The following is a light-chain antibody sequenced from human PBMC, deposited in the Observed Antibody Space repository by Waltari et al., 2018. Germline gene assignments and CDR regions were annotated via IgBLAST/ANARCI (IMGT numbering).Light chain of an antibody. Sequence: QSALTQPASVSGPLGQPITIPCNGTTGDLGRINYVPWYQQYPGEAPKLIVYDVDNRPSGISDRFSGSKSGNTASLTISGLQTEDEADYYCSSYTSGASVDVFGTGTRVTVL. J-gene: IGLJ1*01. CDR1: TGDLGRINY. CDR2: DVD. V-gene: IGLV2-14*01. CDR3: SSYTSGASVDV.